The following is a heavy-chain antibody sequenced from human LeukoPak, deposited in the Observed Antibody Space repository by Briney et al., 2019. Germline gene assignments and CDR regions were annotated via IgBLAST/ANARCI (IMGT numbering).Heavy chain of an antibody. CDR1: GLTFSTYG. Sequence: PGGSLRLSCAASGLTFSTYGFHWVRQAPGRGLEWVAVIHYDGSHKYYADSVKGRFTTSRDNSKNSVYLQMSSLRAEDTAIYYCAILQGTFDYWGRGTRVAVSS. CDR3: AILQGTFDY. CDR2: IHYDGSHK. D-gene: IGHD4-11*01. V-gene: IGHV3-30*02. J-gene: IGHJ4*02.